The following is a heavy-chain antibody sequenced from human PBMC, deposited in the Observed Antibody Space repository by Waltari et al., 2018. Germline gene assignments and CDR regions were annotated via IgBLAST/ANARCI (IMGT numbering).Heavy chain of an antibody. CDR1: GYTFPSYY. CDR2: INPSGGST. V-gene: IGHV1-46*01. CDR3: ARGSAPSVDYYYMDV. D-gene: IGHD6-25*01. Sequence: QVQLVQSGAEVKKPGASVKVSCKASGYTFPSYYMHWVRQAPGQGLEWMGIINPSGGSTSYAQKFQGRVTMTRDTSTSTVYMELSSLRSEDTAVYYCARGSAPSVDYYYMDVWCKGTTVTVSS. J-gene: IGHJ6*03.